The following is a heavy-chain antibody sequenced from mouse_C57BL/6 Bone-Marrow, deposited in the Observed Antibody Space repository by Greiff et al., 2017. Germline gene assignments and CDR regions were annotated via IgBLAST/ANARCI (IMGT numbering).Heavy chain of an antibody. CDR1: GFTFSDYY. V-gene: IGHV5-12*01. CDR2: ISNGGGCT. J-gene: IGHJ3*01. Sequence: EVKLEESGGGLVQPGGSLKLSCAASGFTFSDYYMYWVRQTPEKRLEWVAYISNGGGCTYYPDTVKGRFTISRDNAKNTLYLQMSRLKSEDTSMDYCARPRHGSSPAGFAYWGQGTLVTVSA. D-gene: IGHD1-1*01. CDR3: ARPRHGSSPAGFAY.